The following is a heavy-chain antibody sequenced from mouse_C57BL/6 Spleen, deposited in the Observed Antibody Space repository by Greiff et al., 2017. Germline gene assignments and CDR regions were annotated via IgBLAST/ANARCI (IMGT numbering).Heavy chain of an antibody. J-gene: IGHJ4*01. CDR3: AREDYYGSSYDAMDY. D-gene: IGHD1-1*01. Sequence: VQLQQSGPELVKPGASVKISCKASGYSFTDYNMNWVKQSNVKSLEWIGVINPNYGTTSYNQKFKGKATLTVDQSSSTAYMQLNSLTSEDSAVYYCAREDYYGSSYDAMDYWGQGTSVTVSS. V-gene: IGHV1-39*01. CDR2: INPNYGTT. CDR1: GYSFTDYN.